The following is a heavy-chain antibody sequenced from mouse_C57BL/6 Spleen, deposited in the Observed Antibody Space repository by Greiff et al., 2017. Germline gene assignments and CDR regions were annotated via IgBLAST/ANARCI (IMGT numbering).Heavy chain of an antibody. D-gene: IGHD1-1*02. J-gene: IGHJ3*01. V-gene: IGHV1-50*01. CDR2: IDPSDSYT. Sequence: QVQLQQPGAELVKPGASVKLSCKASGYTFTSYWMQWVKQRPGQGLEWIGEIDPSDSYTNYNQKFKGKATLTVDTSSSTAYMQLSSLTSEDSAVYYCARGENYPFAYWGQGTLVTVSA. CDR3: ARGENYPFAY. CDR1: GYTFTSYW.